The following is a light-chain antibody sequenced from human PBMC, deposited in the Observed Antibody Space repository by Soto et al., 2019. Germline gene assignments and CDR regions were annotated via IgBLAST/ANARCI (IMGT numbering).Light chain of an antibody. V-gene: IGKV2-30*01. Sequence: VVMTQSPLSLPVTLGQPASISCKSSQTFVYRDGNTYLNWIQQRPGQSPRRLIYQVSHRDSGVPDRCSGSVSGTDFTLKISRVEAEDVGVYYCVQVTRWPPFTFGQCIKLEIK. CDR3: VQVTRWPPFT. CDR1: QTFVYRDGNTY. J-gene: IGKJ2*01. CDR2: QVS.